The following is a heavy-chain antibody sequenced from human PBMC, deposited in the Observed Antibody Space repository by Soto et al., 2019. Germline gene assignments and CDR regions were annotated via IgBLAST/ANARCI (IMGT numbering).Heavy chain of an antibody. CDR2: IYYSGST. CDR1: GGSISSGDYY. V-gene: IGHV4-30-4*01. J-gene: IGHJ6*02. CDR3: AGGSCCHYYYYYGMDV. Sequence: QVQLQESGPGLVKPSQTLSLTCTVSGGSISSGDYYWSWIRQPPGKGLEWIGYIYYSGSTYYNPSRKGRVTISVDTSKNQFSLKLSSVTAADTAVYYCAGGSCCHYYYYYGMDVWGQGTTVTVSS. D-gene: IGHD2-15*01.